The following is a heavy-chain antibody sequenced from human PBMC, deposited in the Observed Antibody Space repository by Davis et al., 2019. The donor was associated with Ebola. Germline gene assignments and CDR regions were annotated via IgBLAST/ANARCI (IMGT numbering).Heavy chain of an antibody. D-gene: IGHD4-11*01. Sequence: AASVKVSCKASGYTFRSYGISWVRQAPGQGLEWMGWINSHNGNTNYAQKPQGRVTMTTDTSTSTAYMELRSLRSDDTAVYYCARDQFQDYSNYAQVRFDPWGQGTLVTVS. CDR3: ARDQFQDYSNYAQVRFDP. V-gene: IGHV1-18*01. J-gene: IGHJ5*02. CDR1: GYTFRSYG. CDR2: INSHNGNT.